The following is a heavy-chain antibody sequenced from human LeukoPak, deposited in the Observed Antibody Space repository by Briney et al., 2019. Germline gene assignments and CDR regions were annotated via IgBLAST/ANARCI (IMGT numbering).Heavy chain of an antibody. V-gene: IGHV5-10-1*04. D-gene: IGHD7-27*01. Sequence: PGESLKISCKGSGYSFSTYYISWVRQMPGKGLEWMGRIDPSDSYTNYSPSFQGQVTISADKSISTAYLQWSSLKASDTAMYYCARRFQVGNWDLYYFDYWGQGTLVTVSS. CDR1: GYSFSTYY. CDR3: ARRFQVGNWDLYYFDY. J-gene: IGHJ4*02. CDR2: IDPSDSYT.